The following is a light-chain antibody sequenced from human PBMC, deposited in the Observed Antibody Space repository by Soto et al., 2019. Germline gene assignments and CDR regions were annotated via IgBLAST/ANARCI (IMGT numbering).Light chain of an antibody. V-gene: IGKV3-20*01. J-gene: IGKJ3*01. Sequence: EIVLTHAQGTLSLSPGERATLSCRSRQSVSDMYLAWYQQKPGQAPRLLIYASNRATSIPDRFSGSGYGSDYTLTVSRLEPEVCAVHYCQRYGTSVLFGPGTLVEIK. CDR2: AS. CDR1: QSVSDMY. CDR3: QRYGTSVL.